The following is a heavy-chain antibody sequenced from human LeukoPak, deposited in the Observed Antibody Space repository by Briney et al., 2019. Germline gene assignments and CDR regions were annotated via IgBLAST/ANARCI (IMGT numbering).Heavy chain of an antibody. D-gene: IGHD6-13*01. CDR2: IKQDGSEK. Sequence: GGSLRLSCAASGFTFSSYWMSWVRQAPGKGLEWVANIKQDGSEKYYVDSVKGRFTISRDNAKNSLYLQMNSLRVEDTAVYYCARDKSRYSSSWFLDYWGQGTLVTVSS. J-gene: IGHJ4*02. CDR1: GFTFSSYW. CDR3: ARDKSRYSSSWFLDY. V-gene: IGHV3-7*01.